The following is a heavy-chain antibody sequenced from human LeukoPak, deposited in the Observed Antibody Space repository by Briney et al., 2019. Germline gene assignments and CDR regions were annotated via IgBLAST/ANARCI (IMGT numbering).Heavy chain of an antibody. CDR3: ARGSAAAGPLGWFDP. V-gene: IGHV1-2*02. J-gene: IGHJ5*02. CDR1: GYTFTGYY. D-gene: IGHD6-13*01. CDR2: INPNSGGT. Sequence: ASVKVSCKASGYTFTGYYMHWVRQAPGQGLEWMGWINPNSGGTNYAQKFQGRVTITRDTSISTAYMELSRLRSDDTAVYYCARGSAAAGPLGWFDPWGQGTLVTVSS.